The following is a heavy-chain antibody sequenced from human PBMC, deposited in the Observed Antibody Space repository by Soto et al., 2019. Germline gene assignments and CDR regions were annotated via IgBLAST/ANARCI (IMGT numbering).Heavy chain of an antibody. V-gene: IGHV3-48*01. CDR2: IGSSSTSI. CDR1: GFTFSSYS. J-gene: IGHJ4*02. Sequence: LRLSCAASGFTFSSYSMTWVRQAPGKGLEWVSYIGSSSTSIYYADSVMGRFTVSRDNAKSSLYLQMHSLRAEDTGVYYCAREDNWNYGSPDYWGQGTLVTVSS. CDR3: AREDNWNYGSPDY. D-gene: IGHD1-7*01.